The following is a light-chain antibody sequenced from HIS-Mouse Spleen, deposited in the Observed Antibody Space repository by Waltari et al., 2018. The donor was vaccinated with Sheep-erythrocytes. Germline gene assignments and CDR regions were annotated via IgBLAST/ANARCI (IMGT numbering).Light chain of an antibody. CDR2: GNS. Sequence: QSVLTQPPSVSGPPGQSVTISCPGSSPHIGPGYDVPWYQQLPGTAPKLLIHGNSNRPSGVPDRFSGSKSGTSASLAITGLQAEDEADYYCQSYDSSLSGSVFGGGTKLTVL. J-gene: IGLJ2*01. CDR1: SPHIGPGYD. V-gene: IGLV1-40*01. CDR3: QSYDSSLSGSV.